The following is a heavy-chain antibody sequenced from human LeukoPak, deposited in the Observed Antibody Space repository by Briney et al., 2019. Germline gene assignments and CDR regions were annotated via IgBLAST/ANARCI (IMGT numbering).Heavy chain of an antibody. V-gene: IGHV1-2*02. Sequence: ASVKVSSKASGYTFTGYYMHWVRQAPGQGLEWMGWINPNSGGTNYAQKFQGRVTMTRDTSISTAYMELSRLRSDDTAVYYCARDSPPIAARLGDWGQGTLVTVSS. CDR3: ARDSPPIAARLGD. J-gene: IGHJ4*02. CDR2: INPNSGGT. CDR1: GYTFTGYY. D-gene: IGHD6-6*01.